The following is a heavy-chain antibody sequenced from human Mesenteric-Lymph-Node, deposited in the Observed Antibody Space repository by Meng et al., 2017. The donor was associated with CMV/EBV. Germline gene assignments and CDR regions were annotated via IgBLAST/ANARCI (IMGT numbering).Heavy chain of an antibody. Sequence: GGSLRLSCKGSGYSFTSYDINWVRQATGQGLEWMGWMNPNSGNTGYAQKFQGRVTITRNTSISTAYMELSSLRSEDTAVYYCAREGVRMSSSSGWFDPWAREPWSPSPQ. CDR2: MNPNSGNT. J-gene: IGHJ5*02. D-gene: IGHD6-6*01. CDR1: GYSFTSYD. V-gene: IGHV1-8*03. CDR3: AREGVRMSSSSGWFDP.